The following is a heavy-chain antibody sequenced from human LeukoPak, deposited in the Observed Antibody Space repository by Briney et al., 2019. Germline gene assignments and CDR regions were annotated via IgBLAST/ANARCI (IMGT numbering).Heavy chain of an antibody. CDR2: MNPNSGNT. D-gene: IGHD1-1*01. CDR1: GYTFTSYD. Sequence: ASVKVSCKASGYTFTSYDINWVRQATGQGLEWMGWMNPNSGNTGYAQKFQGRVTMTRNTSISTAYMELSSLRSEDTAVYYCETYVQLERSRYYYYYMDVWGKGTTVTVS. J-gene: IGHJ6*03. V-gene: IGHV1-8*01. CDR3: ETYVQLERSRYYYYYMDV.